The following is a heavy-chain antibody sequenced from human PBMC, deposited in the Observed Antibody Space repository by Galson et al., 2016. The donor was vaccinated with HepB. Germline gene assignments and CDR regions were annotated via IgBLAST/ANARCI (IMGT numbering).Heavy chain of an antibody. CDR3: ARVRNYYDSSGYKHYFDY. D-gene: IGHD3-22*01. V-gene: IGHV4-59*01. J-gene: IGHJ4*02. CDR1: GGSISSYY. Sequence: ETLSLTCTVSGGSISSYYWSWIRQPPGKGLEWIGYIYYSGSTNNNPSLKSRVTISVDTSKNQFSLKLSSVTAADTAVYYCARVRNYYDSSGYKHYFDYWGQGTLVTVSS. CDR2: IYYSGST.